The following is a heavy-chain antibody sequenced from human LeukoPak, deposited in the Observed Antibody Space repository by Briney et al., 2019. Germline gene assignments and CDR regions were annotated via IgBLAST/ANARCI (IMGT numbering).Heavy chain of an antibody. CDR2: INAGSGTT. CDR3: ARRQPGENFDL. V-gene: IGHV1-3*01. Sequence: ASVKVSCKASGYTFISYAIHWVRQAPGQRLEWMGWINAGSGTTRYSQKLQGRITLTRDTSASTAYMELSSLKSEDTAVYYCARRQPGENFDLWGRGTLVTVSS. D-gene: IGHD1-14*01. J-gene: IGHJ2*01. CDR1: GYTFISYA.